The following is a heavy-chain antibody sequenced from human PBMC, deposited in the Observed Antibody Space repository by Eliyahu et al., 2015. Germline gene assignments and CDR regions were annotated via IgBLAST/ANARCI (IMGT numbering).Heavy chain of an antibody. Sequence: QVRLVESGGGVVQPGRSLRLSCAASGFXFSXYGMHWVRQAPGKGLEWVAFISYDGRNKYYADSVKGRFTISRDNSKNTLYLQMNSLKAEDTALYYCAKKGGIWDTYYYYMDVWGKGTTVTVSS. CDR2: ISYDGRNK. CDR1: GFXFSXYG. J-gene: IGHJ6*03. V-gene: IGHV3-30*18. CDR3: AKKGGIWDTYYYYMDV. D-gene: IGHD3-16*01.